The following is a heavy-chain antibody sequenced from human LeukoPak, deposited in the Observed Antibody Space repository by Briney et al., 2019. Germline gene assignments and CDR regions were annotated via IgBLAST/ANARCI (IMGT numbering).Heavy chain of an antibody. Sequence: PSETLSLTCTVSGGSISSSSYYWSWIRQPPGKGLEWIGYIYYSGSTNYNPSLKSRVTISVDTSKNQFSLKLSSVTAADTAVYYCARVLWFGDGREPFDPWGQGTLVTVSS. V-gene: IGHV4-61*01. J-gene: IGHJ5*02. CDR3: ARVLWFGDGREPFDP. CDR1: GGSISSSSYY. D-gene: IGHD3-10*01. CDR2: IYYSGST.